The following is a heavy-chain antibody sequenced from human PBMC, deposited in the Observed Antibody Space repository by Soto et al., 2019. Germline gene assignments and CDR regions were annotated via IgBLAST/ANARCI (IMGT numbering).Heavy chain of an antibody. V-gene: IGHV1-69*13. Sequence: SVKVSCKVTGGTHSSYAITWVRQAPGQGLEWMGGIIPIFGTRDYAQKFQGRVTITADPSTSTAYLELSGLTSDDTAVYYCARDGSDYSTSGHYDPWGQGTPVTVSS. CDR3: ARDGSDYSTSGHYDP. D-gene: IGHD3-22*01. CDR1: GGTHSSYA. J-gene: IGHJ5*02. CDR2: IIPIFGTR.